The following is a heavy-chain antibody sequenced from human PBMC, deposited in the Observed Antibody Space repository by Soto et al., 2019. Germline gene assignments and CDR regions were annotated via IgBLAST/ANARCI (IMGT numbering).Heavy chain of an antibody. V-gene: IGHV5-51*06. CDR1: GYSFNTYW. J-gene: IGHJ4*02. CDR3: ASPPAQYFESRGYRSEADF. D-gene: IGHD3-22*01. CDR2: IHPWDSDT. Sequence: GQSLKISCRGSGYSFNTYWIGWVRQMPGKGLEWMGIIHPWDSDTKYNPSFQGQVTISVDRAISTAYLQWSSLKASDTGMYYCASPPAQYFESRGYRSEADFWGQGTFLTLSS.